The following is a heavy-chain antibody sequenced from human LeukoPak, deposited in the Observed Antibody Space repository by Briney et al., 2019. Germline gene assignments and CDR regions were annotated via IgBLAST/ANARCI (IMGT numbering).Heavy chain of an antibody. Sequence: SETLSLTCTVSGGSISSYYWSWIRQPPGKGLEWIGYIYYSGSTNYNPSLKSRVTISVDTSKNQFSLKLSSLTAADTAVYYCASHLCGGDEITPVFDCWGQGTLVTVAS. CDR2: IYYSGST. CDR1: GGSISSYY. J-gene: IGHJ4*02. D-gene: IGHD2-21*01. CDR3: ASHLCGGDEITPVFDC. V-gene: IGHV4-59*08.